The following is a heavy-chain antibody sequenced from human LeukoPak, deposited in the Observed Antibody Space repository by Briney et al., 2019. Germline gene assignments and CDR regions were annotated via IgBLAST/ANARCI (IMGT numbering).Heavy chain of an antibody. J-gene: IGHJ4*02. Sequence: GGSLRLSCAASGFTFSSYAMSWVRQTPGKGMEGVSSISYSGGSTEYANSGKGRFTISRDNSKNTLYLQMNSLRAEDTAVYYCVKSGSGSYYNPDFDYWGQGTLVTVSS. CDR3: VKSGSGSYYNPDFDY. V-gene: IGHV3-23*01. D-gene: IGHD3-10*01. CDR2: ISYSGGST. CDR1: GFTFSSYA.